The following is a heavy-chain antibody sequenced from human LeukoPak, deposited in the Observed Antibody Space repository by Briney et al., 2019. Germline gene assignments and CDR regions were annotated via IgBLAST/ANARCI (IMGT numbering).Heavy chain of an antibody. V-gene: IGHV1-2*02. Sequence: ASVKVSCKASGYTFTSYGISWVRQAPGQGLEWMGWINPNSGGTNYAQKFQGRVTMTRDTSISTAYMELSRLRSDDTAVYYCARVSDYGDYYFDYWGQGTLVTVSS. CDR3: ARVSDYGDYYFDY. J-gene: IGHJ4*02. D-gene: IGHD4-17*01. CDR2: INPNSGGT. CDR1: GYTFTSYG.